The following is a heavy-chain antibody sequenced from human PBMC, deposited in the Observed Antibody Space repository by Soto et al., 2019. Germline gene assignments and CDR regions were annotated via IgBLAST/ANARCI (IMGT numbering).Heavy chain of an antibody. J-gene: IGHJ6*02. Sequence: GGSLRLSCAASGFTFSSYAMHWVRQAPGKGLEWVAVISYDGSNKYYADSVKGRFTISRDNSKNTLYLQMNSLRAEDTAVYYCARDFGWLGLHIYGMDVWGQGTTVTVSS. CDR1: GFTFSSYA. D-gene: IGHD4-4*01. V-gene: IGHV3-30-3*01. CDR3: ARDFGWLGLHIYGMDV. CDR2: ISYDGSNK.